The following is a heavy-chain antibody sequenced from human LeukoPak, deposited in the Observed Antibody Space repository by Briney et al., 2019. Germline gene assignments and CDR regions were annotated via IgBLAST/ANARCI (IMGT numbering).Heavy chain of an antibody. V-gene: IGHV3-30-3*01. J-gene: IGHJ4*02. CDR3: AKDRVTAAGYYFDY. Sequence: GGSLRLSCAASGFTFSSYAMHWVRQAPGKGLEWVAVISYDGSNKYYADSVKGRFTISRDNSKNTLYLQMNSLRAEDTAVYYCAKDRVTAAGYYFDYWGQGTLVTVSS. CDR1: GFTFSSYA. CDR2: ISYDGSNK. D-gene: IGHD6-13*01.